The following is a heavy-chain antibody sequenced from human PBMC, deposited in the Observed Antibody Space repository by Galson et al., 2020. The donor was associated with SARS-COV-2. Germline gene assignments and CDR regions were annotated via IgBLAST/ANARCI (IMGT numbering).Heavy chain of an antibody. V-gene: IGHV1-3*01. CDR1: GYTFNSYA. D-gene: IGHD6-19*01. J-gene: IGHJ3*02. CDR2: INAGNGNT. CDR3: ARKSYYSGYSSGWEDDAFDI. Sequence: ASVKVSCKASGYTFNSYAMHWVRQAPGQRLAWTGWINAGNGNTKYSQKFQGRVTITRDTSASTAYMELSSLRSEDTAVYYCARKSYYSGYSSGWEDDAFDIWGQGTMVTVSS.